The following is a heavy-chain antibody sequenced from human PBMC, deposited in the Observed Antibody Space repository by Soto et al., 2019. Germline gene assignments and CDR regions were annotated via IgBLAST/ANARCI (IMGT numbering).Heavy chain of an antibody. CDR1: GFTFSSYS. CDR3: ARDLGIAAAATSDY. D-gene: IGHD6-13*01. V-gene: IGHV3-21*01. Sequence: GGSLRLSCAASGFTFSSYSMNWVRQAPGKGLEWVSSISSSSSYRYYADSVKGRFTISRDNAKNSLYLQMNSLRAEDTAVYYCARDLGIAAAATSDYWGQGTLVTVSS. CDR2: ISSSSSYR. J-gene: IGHJ4*02.